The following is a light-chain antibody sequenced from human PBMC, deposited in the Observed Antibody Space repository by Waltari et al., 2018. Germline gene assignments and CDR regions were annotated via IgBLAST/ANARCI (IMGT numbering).Light chain of an antibody. CDR3: QKYGTLPAT. CDR2: DAS. Sequence: EIVLTQSPGTLSLSPGERATLSCRASQSVSKYLAWYQQKPGQAPRLLIYDASTRATCIPDRFSGSGWGTDFSLTISRLEPEDFAVYYCQKYGTLPATFGQGTKVQ. J-gene: IGKJ1*01. CDR1: QSVSKY. V-gene: IGKV3-20*01.